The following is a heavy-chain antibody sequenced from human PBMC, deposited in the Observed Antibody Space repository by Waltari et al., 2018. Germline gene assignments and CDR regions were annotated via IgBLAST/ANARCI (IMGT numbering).Heavy chain of an antibody. D-gene: IGHD2-2*01. CDR3: ARVMSGYCSSTSCPYYFDY. Sequence: QVQLVQSGAEVKKPGASVKVSCKASGYTFTSYYMHWVRQSPGQGLEWMGIINPSGGSTSYAQKFQGRVTMTRDTSTSTVYMELSSLRSEDTAVYYCARVMSGYCSSTSCPYYFDYWGQGTLVTVSS. V-gene: IGHV1-46*01. J-gene: IGHJ4*02. CDR2: INPSGGST. CDR1: GYTFTSYY.